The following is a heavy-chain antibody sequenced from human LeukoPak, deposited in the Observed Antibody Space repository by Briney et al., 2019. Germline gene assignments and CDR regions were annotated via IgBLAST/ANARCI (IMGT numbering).Heavy chain of an antibody. CDR1: TDSMTYIF. CDR3: ARGNYEFLEAIHYYTDV. D-gene: IGHD3-3*01. V-gene: IGHV4-4*07. CDR2: IYSSGSA. Sequence: SETLSLTCNFSTDSMTYIFWSWIRQPAGKGLEWIGHIYSSGSAHYNPSLKSRVTLSVDTSKNQFSLNLSSVTAADTAVYYCARGNYEFLEAIHYYTDVWGKGTTVTVSS. J-gene: IGHJ6*03.